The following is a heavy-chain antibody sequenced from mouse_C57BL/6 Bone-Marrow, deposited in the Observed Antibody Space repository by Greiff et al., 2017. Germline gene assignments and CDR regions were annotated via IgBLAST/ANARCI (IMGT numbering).Heavy chain of an antibody. Sequence: EVQLQQSGPELVKPGASVKISCKASGYTFTDYYMNWVKQSHGKSLEWIGDINPNNGGTSYNQKFKGKATLTVDKSSSTAYMELRSLTSEDSAVYYCARGRTIWHWYFDVWGTGTTVTVSS. V-gene: IGHV1-26*01. CDR3: ARGRTIWHWYFDV. J-gene: IGHJ1*03. CDR2: INPNNGGT. CDR1: GYTFTDYY. D-gene: IGHD1-1*02.